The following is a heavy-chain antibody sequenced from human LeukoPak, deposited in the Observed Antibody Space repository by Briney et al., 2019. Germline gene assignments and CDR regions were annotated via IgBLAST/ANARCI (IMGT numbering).Heavy chain of an antibody. V-gene: IGHV4-59*08. D-gene: IGHD3-22*01. Sequence: SETLSLTCTVSGDSISSYDWSWIRQPPGKGLEWIGYISHSGSTNYYPSLKSRVTISLGASKNQFSLKLTSVTAADTAVYYCARQVPDYNDGSGSPIWFDPWGQGSMVTVSS. CDR2: ISHSGST. J-gene: IGHJ5*02. CDR3: ARQVPDYNDGSGSPIWFDP. CDR1: GDSISSYD.